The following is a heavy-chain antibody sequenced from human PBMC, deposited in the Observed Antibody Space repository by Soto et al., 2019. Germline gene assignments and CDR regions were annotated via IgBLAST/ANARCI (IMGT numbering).Heavy chain of an antibody. V-gene: IGHV3-66*01. CDR1: GFTVSSNY. CDR2: IYSGGST. Sequence: GGSLRLSCAASGFTVSSNYMSWVRQAPGKGLEWVSVIYSGGSTYYADSVKGRFTISRDNSKNTLYLQMNSLRAEDTAVYYCARDGFWSGYYRGRDAFDIWGQGTMVTVSS. J-gene: IGHJ3*02. CDR3: ARDGFWSGYYRGRDAFDI. D-gene: IGHD3-3*01.